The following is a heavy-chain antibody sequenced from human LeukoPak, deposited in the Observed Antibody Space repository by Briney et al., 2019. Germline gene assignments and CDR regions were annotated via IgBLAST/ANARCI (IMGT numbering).Heavy chain of an antibody. CDR1: GFTFTDYY. CDR2: ITNSGTTI. Sequence: PGGSLRLSCAASGFTFTDYYMSWIRQAPGKGLEWVSYITNSGTTIYYADSVKGRFTISRDNAKNSLYLQMNSLRAEDTAVYYCACDYDILTDPDAFDIWGQGTMVTVSS. D-gene: IGHD3-9*01. J-gene: IGHJ3*02. V-gene: IGHV3-11*04. CDR3: ACDYDILTDPDAFDI.